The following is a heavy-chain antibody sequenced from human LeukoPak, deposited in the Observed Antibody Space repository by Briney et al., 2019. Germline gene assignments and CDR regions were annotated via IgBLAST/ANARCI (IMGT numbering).Heavy chain of an antibody. CDR2: INTNTGNP. J-gene: IGHJ6*03. Sequence: ASVKVSCKASGYTFTSYAMNWVRQAPGQGLEWMGWINTNTGNPTYAQGFTGRFVFSLDTSVSTAYLQISSLKAEDTAVYYCARAATEGYYYYYYMDVWGKGTTVTVSS. V-gene: IGHV7-4-1*02. CDR1: GYTFTSYA. CDR3: ARAATEGYYYYYYMDV.